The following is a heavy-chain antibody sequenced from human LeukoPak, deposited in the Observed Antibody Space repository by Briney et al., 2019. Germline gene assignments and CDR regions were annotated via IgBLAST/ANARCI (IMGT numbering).Heavy chain of an antibody. CDR1: GYTFTTYY. D-gene: IGHD6-13*01. V-gene: IGHV1-46*01. J-gene: IGHJ6*03. CDR3: ARSIAAAGTDYYYYYMDV. Sequence: GAAVKVSCKASGYTFTTYYIHWVRQAPGQGLEWMGIINPTGGTTTYAQKFQGRVTMTRDMSTSTVYMELSSLRSEDTAMYYCARSIAAAGTDYYYYYMDVWGKGTTVTVSS. CDR2: INPTGGTT.